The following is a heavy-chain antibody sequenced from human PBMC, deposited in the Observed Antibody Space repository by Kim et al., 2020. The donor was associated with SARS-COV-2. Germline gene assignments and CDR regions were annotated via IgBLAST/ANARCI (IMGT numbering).Heavy chain of an antibody. D-gene: IGHD3-10*02. CDR2: INKFGTVT. CDR1: RFTFDNFY. Sequence: GGSLRLSCAVSRFTFDNFYINWVRHAPGKGLVWVSRINKFGTVTNYADSVKGRFTMSRDNAENTLYLQLNSLRAEDTAVYYCARGMFRDGFDVCGQGTTVTVSS. V-gene: IGHV3-74*01. J-gene: IGHJ6*02. CDR3: ARGMFRDGFDV.